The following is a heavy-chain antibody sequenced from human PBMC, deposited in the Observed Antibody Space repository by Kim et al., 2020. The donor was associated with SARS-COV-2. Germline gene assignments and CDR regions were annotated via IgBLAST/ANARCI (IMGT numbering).Heavy chain of an antibody. Sequence: NPSLKSRVTISVDTSKNQFSLKLSSVTAADTAVYYCAIAAAKVYYYGMDVWGQGTTVTVSS. V-gene: IGHV4-31*02. CDR3: AIAAAKVYYYGMDV. J-gene: IGHJ6*02. D-gene: IGHD2-2*01.